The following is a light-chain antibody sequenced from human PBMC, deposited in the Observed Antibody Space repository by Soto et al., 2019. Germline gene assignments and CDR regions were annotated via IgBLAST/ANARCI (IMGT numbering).Light chain of an antibody. CDR1: QSVGSN. J-gene: IGKJ1*01. CDR3: QQYNNWPRT. Sequence: EIVLTQSPATMSLSPRERPTLSCRASQSVGSNLAWYQQKPGQAPRLLIYGASTRATGIPARFSGSGSGTEFTLTISSLQSEDFAVYYCQQYNNWPRTFGQGTKVDIK. V-gene: IGKV3-15*01. CDR2: GAS.